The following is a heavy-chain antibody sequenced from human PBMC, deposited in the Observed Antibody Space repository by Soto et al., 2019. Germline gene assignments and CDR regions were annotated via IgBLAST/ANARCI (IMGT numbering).Heavy chain of an antibody. J-gene: IGHJ2*01. CDR1: GGSISSGGYY. D-gene: IGHD5-18*01. Sequence: QVQLQESGPGLVKPSQTLSLTCTVSGGSISSGGYYWSWIRQHPGKGLEWIGYIYYSGSTYYNPSLTSRVTIPLVPSKNPFPLELGSVTAADTAVYYCARGSHYTWIQLWFPLDLWGRGTLVTVSS. CDR2: IYYSGST. V-gene: IGHV4-31*03. CDR3: ARGSHYTWIQLWFPLDL.